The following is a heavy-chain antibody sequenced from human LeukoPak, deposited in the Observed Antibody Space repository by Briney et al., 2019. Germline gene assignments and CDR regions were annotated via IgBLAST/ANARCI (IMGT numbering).Heavy chain of an antibody. Sequence: GGSLRLSCAASGFTFSSYAMHWVRQAPGKGLEWVAVISYDGSNKYYADSVKGRFTISRDNSKNTLYLQMNSLRAEDTAVYYCAREEGYWGSVDYWGQGTLVTVSS. CDR2: ISYDGSNK. CDR1: GFTFSSYA. CDR3: AREEGYWGSVDY. J-gene: IGHJ4*02. V-gene: IGHV3-30-3*01. D-gene: IGHD7-27*01.